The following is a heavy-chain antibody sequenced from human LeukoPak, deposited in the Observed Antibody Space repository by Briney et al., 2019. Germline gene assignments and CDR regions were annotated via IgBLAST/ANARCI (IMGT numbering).Heavy chain of an antibody. CDR3: ARYYYGSGRYYYYMDV. Sequence: ASVKVSCKXSGYTFTSYGISWVRQAPGQGLEWMGWISAYNGNTNYAQKLQGRVTMTTDTSTSTAYMELRSLRSDDTAVYYCARYYYGSGRYYYYMDVWGKGTTVTVSS. V-gene: IGHV1-18*01. D-gene: IGHD3-10*01. CDR1: GYTFTSYG. J-gene: IGHJ6*03. CDR2: ISAYNGNT.